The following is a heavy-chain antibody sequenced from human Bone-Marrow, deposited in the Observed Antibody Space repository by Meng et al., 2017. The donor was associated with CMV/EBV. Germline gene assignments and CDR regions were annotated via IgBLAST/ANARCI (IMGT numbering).Heavy chain of an antibody. CDR3: ARDPNRAYSYYGMDV. D-gene: IGHD1-14*01. J-gene: IGHJ6*02. Sequence: GSLRLSCTVSGYSISSGYYWGWIRQPPGKGLEWIGSIYHSGSTYYNPSLKSRVTISVDTSKNQFSLELSPVTAADTAVYYCARDPNRAYSYYGMDVWGQGTTVTVSS. CDR2: IYHSGST. CDR1: GYSISSGYY. V-gene: IGHV4-38-2*02.